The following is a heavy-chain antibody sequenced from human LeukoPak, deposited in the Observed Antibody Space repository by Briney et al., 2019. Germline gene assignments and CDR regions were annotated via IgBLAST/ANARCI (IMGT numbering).Heavy chain of an antibody. CDR3: ARALVLPGIAAAGTLDY. V-gene: IGHV3-21*01. Sequence: GGSLRLSCAASGFTFSSYSMNWVRQAPGKGLEWVSSISSSSSYIYYADSVKGRFTISRDNAKNSLYLQMNSLRAEDTAVYYCARALVLPGIAAAGTLDYWGQGTLVTVSS. J-gene: IGHJ4*02. CDR1: GFTFSSYS. CDR2: ISSSSSYI. D-gene: IGHD6-13*01.